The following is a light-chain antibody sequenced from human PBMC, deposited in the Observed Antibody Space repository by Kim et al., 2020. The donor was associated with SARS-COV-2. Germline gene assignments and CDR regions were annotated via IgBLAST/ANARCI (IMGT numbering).Light chain of an antibody. CDR1: SNIVGNQG. V-gene: IGLV10-54*02. J-gene: IGLJ2*01. CDR2: RNN. CDR3: SALDSSLSVV. Sequence: LRQTATLTCTGNSNIVGNQGAAWLQQHQGHPPKLLSYRNNNRPSGISERFSASRSGNTASLTITVLQPEDEADYYCSALDSSLSVVFGGGTQLTVL.